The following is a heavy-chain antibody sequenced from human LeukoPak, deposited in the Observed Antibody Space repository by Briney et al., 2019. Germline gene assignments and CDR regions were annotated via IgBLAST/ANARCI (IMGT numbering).Heavy chain of an antibody. D-gene: IGHD3-16*01. Sequence: PSETLSLTCTVSGGSISSYDWSWIRQPAGKGLEWIGRIYTSGSPNYNPSLKSRVTISVVTSKNQFSLKLSSVTAADTAVYYCASSTLARRPFDYWGQGTLVTVSS. CDR3: ASSTLARRPFDY. CDR1: GGSISSYD. CDR2: IYTSGSP. V-gene: IGHV4-4*07. J-gene: IGHJ4*02.